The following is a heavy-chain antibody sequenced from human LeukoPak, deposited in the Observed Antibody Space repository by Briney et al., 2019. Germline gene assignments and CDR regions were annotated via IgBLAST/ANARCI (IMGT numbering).Heavy chain of an antibody. D-gene: IGHD6-13*01. CDR2: IIPIFGTA. CDR3: ARDVIAAAGSNYWYFDL. CDR1: GGTFSSYA. J-gene: IGHJ2*01. V-gene: IGHV1-69*05. Sequence: VASVKVSCKASGGTFSSYAISWVRQAPGRGLEWMGGIIPIFGTANYAQKFQGRVTITTDESTSTAYMELSSLRSEDTAVYYCARDVIAAAGSNYWYFDLWGRGTLVTVSS.